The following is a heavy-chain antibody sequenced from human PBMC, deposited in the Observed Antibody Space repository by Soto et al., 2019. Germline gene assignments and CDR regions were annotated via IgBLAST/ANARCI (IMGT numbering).Heavy chain of an antibody. CDR2: INAGNGNT. D-gene: IGHD3-3*01. Sequence: ASVKVSCKASGYTFTVYAMHWVLQAPGQRLEWMGWINAGNGNTKYSQKFQGRVTITRDTSASTAYMELSSLRSEDTAVYYCARRYYDFWSGLNDAFDIWGQGTMVTVSS. V-gene: IGHV1-3*01. CDR3: ARRYYDFWSGLNDAFDI. J-gene: IGHJ3*02. CDR1: GYTFTVYA.